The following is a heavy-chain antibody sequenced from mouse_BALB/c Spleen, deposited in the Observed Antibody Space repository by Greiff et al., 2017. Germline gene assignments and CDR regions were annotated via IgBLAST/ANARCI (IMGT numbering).Heavy chain of an antibody. V-gene: IGHV3-8*02. Sequence: EVKVVESGPSLVKPSQTLSLTCSVTGVSITSGYWNWIRKFPGNKLEYMGYISYSGSTYYNPSLKSRISITRDTSKNQYYLQLNSVTTEDTATYYCARYRYDDAMDYWGQGTSVTVSS. J-gene: IGHJ4*01. CDR1: GVSITSGY. D-gene: IGHD2-14*01. CDR2: ISYSGST. CDR3: ARYRYDDAMDY.